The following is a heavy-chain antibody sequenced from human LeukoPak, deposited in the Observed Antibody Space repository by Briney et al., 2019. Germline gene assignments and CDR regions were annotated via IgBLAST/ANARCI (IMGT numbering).Heavy chain of an antibody. Sequence: ETLSLTCTVSGGSIISSGYHWGWVRQAPGKGLEWVSYISGSSDAIYYADSVKGRFTISRDNAKNSLYLQMNSLRDEDTAVYYCARYFGDPQGMDVWGQGTTVTVSS. J-gene: IGHJ6*02. CDR3: ARYFGDPQGMDV. CDR2: ISGSSDAI. D-gene: IGHD3-10*01. V-gene: IGHV3-48*02. CDR1: GGSIISSGYH.